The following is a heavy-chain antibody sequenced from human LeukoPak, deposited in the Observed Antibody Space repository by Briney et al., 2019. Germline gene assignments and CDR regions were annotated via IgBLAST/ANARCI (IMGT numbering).Heavy chain of an antibody. CDR1: GFTFSSYA. Sequence: PGGPLRLSCAASGFTFSSYAMSWVRQAPGKGLEWVSGISDNGGRTYYADSVKGRFTISRDNSKNTLFLQMNNLRAEDTAVYYCAKDHIRRDGYSDFDYWGQGTLVTVSS. CDR3: AKDHIRRDGYSDFDY. V-gene: IGHV3-23*01. J-gene: IGHJ4*02. CDR2: ISDNGGRT. D-gene: IGHD5-24*01.